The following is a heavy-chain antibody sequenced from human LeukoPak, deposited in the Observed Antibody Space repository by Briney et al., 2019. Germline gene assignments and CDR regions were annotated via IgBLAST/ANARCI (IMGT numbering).Heavy chain of an antibody. CDR1: GFTFNIYE. D-gene: IGHD3-22*01. CDR2: ISSSGSTI. Sequence: GGSLRLSCAASGFTFNIYEMNWVRQAPGKGLEWISYISSSGSTIYYADSVKGRFTISRDNAKNSLYLQMNSLRAEDTAVYYCARDYYDNSGRFDYWGQGTLVTVSS. CDR3: ARDYYDNSGRFDY. J-gene: IGHJ4*02. V-gene: IGHV3-48*03.